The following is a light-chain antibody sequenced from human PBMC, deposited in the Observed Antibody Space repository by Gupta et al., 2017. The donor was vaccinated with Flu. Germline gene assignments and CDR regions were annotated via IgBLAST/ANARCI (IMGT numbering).Light chain of an antibody. V-gene: IGLV3-10*01. J-gene: IGLJ3*02. Sequence: GQTARITGFGDELPKKYVYWYQQQSGQAPMLVIYEDNKRPSGLPERVSGSTSGTMATLTITGAQADDEGDYYCYSTDRSGDSWVFGGGTKLTV. CDR2: EDN. CDR3: YSTDRSGDSWV. CDR1: ELPKKY.